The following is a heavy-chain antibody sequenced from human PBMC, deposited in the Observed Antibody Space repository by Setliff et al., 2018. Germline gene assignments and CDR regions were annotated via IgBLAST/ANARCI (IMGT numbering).Heavy chain of an antibody. Sequence: SVQVSCKTSRGTFSNYAISWVRQAPGQGLEWMGGTTPIFTTANYAQKFQGRVTITADESTSTAYMELSRLRSDDTAVYYCAREERYYNFWSGYFDYWGQGTLVTVSS. J-gene: IGHJ4*02. CDR2: TTPIFTTA. D-gene: IGHD3-3*01. CDR3: AREERYYNFWSGYFDY. CDR1: RGTFSNYA. V-gene: IGHV1-69*13.